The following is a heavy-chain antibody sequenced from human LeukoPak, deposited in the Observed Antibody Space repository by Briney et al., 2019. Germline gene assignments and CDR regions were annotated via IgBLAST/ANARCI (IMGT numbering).Heavy chain of an antibody. Sequence: GGSLRLSCAASGFTFSSYWMHWVRQAPGKGLVWVSRINTDGSSTSYADSVKGRFTISRDNAKNTLYLQMNSLRAEDTAVYYCARVYDSSGYYPTTPDYWGQGTLVTVSS. CDR3: ARVYDSSGYYPTTPDY. CDR2: INTDGSST. D-gene: IGHD3-22*01. CDR1: GFTFSSYW. J-gene: IGHJ4*02. V-gene: IGHV3-74*01.